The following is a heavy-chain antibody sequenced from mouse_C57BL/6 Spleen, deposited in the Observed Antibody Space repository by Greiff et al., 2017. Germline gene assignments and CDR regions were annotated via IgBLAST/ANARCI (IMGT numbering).Heavy chain of an antibody. V-gene: IGHV1-54*01. CDR1: GYAFTNYL. Sequence: QVQLQQSGAELVRPGTSVKVSCKASGYAFTNYLIEWVKQRPGQGLEWIGVINPGSGGNNYNEKFKGKATLTADKSSSTAYMQLSSLTSEDAAVYFCARSLYYYVSSRMDYWGQGTSVTVSS. CDR2: INPGSGGN. CDR3: ARSLYYYVSSRMDY. D-gene: IGHD1-1*01. J-gene: IGHJ4*01.